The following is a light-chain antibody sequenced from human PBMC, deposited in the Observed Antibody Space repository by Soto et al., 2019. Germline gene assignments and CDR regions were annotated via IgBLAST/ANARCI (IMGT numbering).Light chain of an antibody. V-gene: IGKV1-39*01. CDR2: SAS. Sequence: DIQMTQSPSSLSASVGDRVTITCRASQTISVYLNWYQQKPGRAPDVLIYSASTRRSGAPSRFSGSGSGTDFTLTITSLQPEDFATYYCQQTYSVPLTFGGGTKVDIK. J-gene: IGKJ4*01. CDR3: QQTYSVPLT. CDR1: QTISVY.